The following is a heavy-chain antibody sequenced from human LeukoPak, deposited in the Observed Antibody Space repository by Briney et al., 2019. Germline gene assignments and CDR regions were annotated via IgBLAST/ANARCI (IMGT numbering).Heavy chain of an antibody. V-gene: IGHV4-30-4*08. CDR2: IYYSGST. Sequence: PSETLSLTCAVSGGSISSGGYSWSWIRQPPGKGLEWIGYIYYSGSTYYNPSLKSRVTISVDTSKNQFSLKLSSVTAADTAVYYCASERGSNWFDPWGQGTLVTVSS. J-gene: IGHJ5*02. CDR1: GGSISSGGYS. D-gene: IGHD3-10*01. CDR3: ASERGSNWFDP.